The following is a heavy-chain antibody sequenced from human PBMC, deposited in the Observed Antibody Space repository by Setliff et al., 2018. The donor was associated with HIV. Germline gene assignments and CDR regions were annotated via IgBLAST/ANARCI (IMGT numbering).Heavy chain of an antibody. J-gene: IGHJ4*02. CDR3: ARAAYGYDSSGYFFDY. Sequence: SVKVSCKASGGTFSSYAISWVRQAPGQGLEWIGGIIPIFGTANYAQKFQGRVTITTDESTGTTYMELSSLRSEDTAVYYCARAAYGYDSSGYFFDYWGQGTLVTVSS. CDR1: GGTFSSYA. V-gene: IGHV1-69*05. CDR2: IIPIFGTA. D-gene: IGHD3-22*01.